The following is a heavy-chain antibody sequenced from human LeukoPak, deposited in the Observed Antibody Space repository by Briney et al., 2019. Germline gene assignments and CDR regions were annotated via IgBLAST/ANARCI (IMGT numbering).Heavy chain of an antibody. CDR1: GFTFSDYY. J-gene: IGHJ4*02. Sequence: PGGSLRLSCAASGFTFSDYYMSWIRQAPGKGLEWVSYISSSGSTIYYADSVKGRFTISRDSAKNSLYLQMNSLRAEDTAVYYCARDQWACSGGSCYSGYFDYWGQGTLVTVSS. V-gene: IGHV3-11*01. D-gene: IGHD2-15*01. CDR2: ISSSGSTI. CDR3: ARDQWACSGGSCYSGYFDY.